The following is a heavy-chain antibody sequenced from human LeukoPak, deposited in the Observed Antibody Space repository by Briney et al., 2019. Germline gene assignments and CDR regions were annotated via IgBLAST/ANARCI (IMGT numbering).Heavy chain of an antibody. V-gene: IGHV1-18*01. CDR1: GYTFTSYG. D-gene: IGHD6-13*01. J-gene: IGHJ5*02. Sequence: ASVKVSCKASGYTFTSYGISWVRQAPGQGLEWMGWISAYNGNTNYAQKLRGRVTMTTDTSTSTAYMELRSLRSDDTAVYYCARIRRYSSSWYNWFDPWGQGTLVTVSS. CDR3: ARIRRYSSSWYNWFDP. CDR2: ISAYNGNT.